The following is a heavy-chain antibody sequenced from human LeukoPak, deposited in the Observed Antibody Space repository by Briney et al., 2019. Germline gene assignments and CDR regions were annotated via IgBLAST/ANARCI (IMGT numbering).Heavy chain of an antibody. CDR2: ISGSGSDL. V-gene: IGHV3-11*01. CDR3: ARSIGYYYTMDV. J-gene: IGHJ6*02. D-gene: IGHD3-22*01. Sequence: GGSLRLSCVACGFSFSDYYMSWFRRAPGRGLEWISYISGSGSDLYYADSVKGRFTISRDNANNSLYLQMNSLRAEDTAVYYYARSIGYYYTMDVWGQGTTVTVSS. CDR1: GFSFSDYY.